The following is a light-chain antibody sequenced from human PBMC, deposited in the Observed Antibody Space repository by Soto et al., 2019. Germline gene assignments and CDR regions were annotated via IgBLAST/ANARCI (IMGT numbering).Light chain of an antibody. CDR2: GAS. J-gene: IGKJ3*01. CDR1: QIISNY. Sequence: DIQMTQSPSSLSASVGDRVTITCRASQIISNYLNWYQQKPGQAPNLLIYGASTLQRGVPSRFSGSGSGPDFSLTISSLQPEDFATYYCQQSYKTPPTFGPGTKVDIK. V-gene: IGKV1-39*01. CDR3: QQSYKTPPT.